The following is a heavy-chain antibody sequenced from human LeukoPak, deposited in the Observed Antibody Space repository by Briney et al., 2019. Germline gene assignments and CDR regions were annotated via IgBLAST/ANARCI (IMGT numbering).Heavy chain of an antibody. J-gene: IGHJ5*02. D-gene: IGHD6-6*01. CDR1: GGSITSGSYY. V-gene: IGHV4-61*02. CDR3: ARDPSSSSRWFDP. Sequence: SETLSLTCTVSGGSITSGSYYWSWIRQPAGKGLEWIGRIYASGSTNYNPSLKSRVTMSVDTSQNQFSLKLTSVTAADTAVYYCARDPSSSSRWFDPWGQGTLVTVSS. CDR2: IYASGST.